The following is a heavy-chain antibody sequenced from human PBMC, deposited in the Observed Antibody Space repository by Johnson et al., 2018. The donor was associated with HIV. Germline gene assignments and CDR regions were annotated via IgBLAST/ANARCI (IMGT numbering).Heavy chain of an antibody. D-gene: IGHD6-19*01. V-gene: IGHV3-74*01. CDR2: IYSDGTST. CDR3: SRKQWLAKLSSDAFDF. J-gene: IGHJ3*01. Sequence: VQLVESGGGLVQPGGSLRLSCAASGFTFSNYWMHWVRQVPGKGLEWVSRIYSDGTSTTYADSVKGRFTISRDNAKNTLYLQMNSMRAEDTAVYYCSRKQWLAKLSSDAFDFWGQGTMVTVSS. CDR1: GFTFSNYW.